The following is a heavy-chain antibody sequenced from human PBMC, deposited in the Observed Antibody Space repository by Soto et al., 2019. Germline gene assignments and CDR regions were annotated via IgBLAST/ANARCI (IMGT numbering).Heavy chain of an antibody. CDR2: INTDGSVT. V-gene: IGHV3-74*01. J-gene: IGHJ5*02. D-gene: IGHD6-13*01. CDR3: ARHYSTRGWGFDP. Sequence: PGGSLRLSCAPSGFNFRSYWMHWVRQAPGKGLMWVSRINTDGSVTTYADPVKGRSTVSRDNANNTLYLQMNSLRAEDTALYYCARHYSTRGWGFDPWGQGTLVTVSS. CDR1: GFNFRSYW.